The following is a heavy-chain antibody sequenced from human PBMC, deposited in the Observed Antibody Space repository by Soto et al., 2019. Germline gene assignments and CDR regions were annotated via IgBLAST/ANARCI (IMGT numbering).Heavy chain of an antibody. J-gene: IGHJ6*02. V-gene: IGHV1-24*01. Sequence: GASVKVSCKVCGYTLTELSMHWVRQAPGKGLEWMGGFDPEDGETIYAQKFQGRVTMTEDTSTDTAYMELSSLRSEDTAVYYCATTTGILTGYYRPPSYYDAMDVWGQGTKVTV. D-gene: IGHD3-9*01. CDR1: GYTLTELS. CDR3: ATTTGILTGYYRPPSYYDAMDV. CDR2: FDPEDGET.